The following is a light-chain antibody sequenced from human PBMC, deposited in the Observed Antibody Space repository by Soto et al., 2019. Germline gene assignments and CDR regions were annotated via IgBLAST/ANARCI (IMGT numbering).Light chain of an antibody. J-gene: IGKJ1*01. CDR3: QQRSHWPWT. CDR1: QSVSSY. V-gene: IGKV3-11*01. CDR2: DAS. Sequence: EIVLTQSPATLSLSPGERATLSCRASQSVSSYLAWYQQKPGQAPRLLIYDASNRATGIPARFSGSGSGTDFTLTISSLEPEDFAVYYSQQRSHWPWTFGQGTKV.